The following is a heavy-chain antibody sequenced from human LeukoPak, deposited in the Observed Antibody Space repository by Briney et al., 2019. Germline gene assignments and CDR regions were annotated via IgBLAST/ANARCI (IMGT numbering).Heavy chain of an antibody. CDR3: ARGGAAAARKRGVDY. V-gene: IGHV3-74*01. Sequence: GGSLRLSCAASGFTFSGHWMHWVRQVPGKGLVWVSRINTDGRTTNYADSVKGRFTISRDNAKNTLYLQMNSLRAEDTAVYYCARGGAAAARKRGVDYWGQGTLVTVSS. D-gene: IGHD6-13*01. J-gene: IGHJ4*02. CDR2: INTDGRTT. CDR1: GFTFSGHW.